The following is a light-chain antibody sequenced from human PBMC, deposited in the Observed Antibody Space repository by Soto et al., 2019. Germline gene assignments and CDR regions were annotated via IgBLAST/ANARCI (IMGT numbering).Light chain of an antibody. Sequence: EMVLTRSPATRSLSRLERATLSVMASRSVSSSHLAWYQQKPGQAPRLLFYGASTGATGLPARFSGSGSGTEFTLTINSLQAEDCAVYYCQQYHNWPRTFGQGTRLEIK. CDR2: GAS. CDR1: RSVSSSH. CDR3: QQYHNWPRT. V-gene: IGKV3-15*01. J-gene: IGKJ5*01.